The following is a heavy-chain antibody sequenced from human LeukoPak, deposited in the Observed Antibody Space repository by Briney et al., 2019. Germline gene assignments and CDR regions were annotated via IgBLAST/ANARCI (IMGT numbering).Heavy chain of an antibody. J-gene: IGHJ4*02. CDR2: ISSSGSTI. CDR1: GFTFSSYS. D-gene: IGHD5-18*01. CDR3: ARDRRYSYGYSFDY. V-gene: IGHV3-48*04. Sequence: PGGSLRLSCAASGFTFSSYSMNWVRQAPGKGLEWVSYISSSGSTIYYADSVKGRFTISRDNAKNSLYLQMNSLRAEDTAVYYCARDRRYSYGYSFDYWGQGTLVTVSS.